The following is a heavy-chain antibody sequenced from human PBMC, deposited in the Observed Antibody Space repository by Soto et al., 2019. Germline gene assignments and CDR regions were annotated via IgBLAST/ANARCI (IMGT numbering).Heavy chain of an antibody. V-gene: IGHV4-31*03. Sequence: QVQLQESGPGLVKPSQTLSLTCIVSGDSISRGGYFWTWIRQHPGKGLERIGYIYDSGSAFYNPSLKSRVTMSVDTSKNQFSLNLRSVTAADTAVFYCARGILRPNHYMDVWGKGTAVAVSS. CDR1: GDSISRGGYF. J-gene: IGHJ6*03. CDR3: ARGILRPNHYMDV. D-gene: IGHD1-26*01. CDR2: IYDSGSA.